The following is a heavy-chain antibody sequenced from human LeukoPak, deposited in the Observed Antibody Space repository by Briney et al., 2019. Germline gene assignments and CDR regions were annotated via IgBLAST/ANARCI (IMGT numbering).Heavy chain of an antibody. V-gene: IGHV1-18*01. J-gene: IGHJ4*02. CDR1: GYTFTSYG. Sequence: ASVKVSCKASGYTFTSYGISWVRQAPGQGLEWMGWISAYNGNTNYAQKLQGRVTMTTDTSTSTAYMELRSLRSDDTAVYYCARDSLQELEYCSSTSCRYFDYWGQGTRVTVSS. D-gene: IGHD2-2*01. CDR3: ARDSLQELEYCSSTSCRYFDY. CDR2: ISAYNGNT.